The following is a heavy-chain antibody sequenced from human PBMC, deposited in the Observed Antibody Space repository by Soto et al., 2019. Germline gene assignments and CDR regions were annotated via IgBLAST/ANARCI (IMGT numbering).Heavy chain of an antibody. CDR3: ASTRPTYLDASGYYP. D-gene: IGHD3-22*01. CDR2: INHSGST. CDR1: SGSFSGYF. Sequence: SETLSLTCAVYSGSFSGYFCSWIRQPPGKGLEWIGEINHSGSTNYNPSLKSRVTLSVDTSKNQFSLKLSSVTAADTAVYYCASTRPTYLDASGYYPWGQGTLVTVSS. V-gene: IGHV4-34*01. J-gene: IGHJ5*02.